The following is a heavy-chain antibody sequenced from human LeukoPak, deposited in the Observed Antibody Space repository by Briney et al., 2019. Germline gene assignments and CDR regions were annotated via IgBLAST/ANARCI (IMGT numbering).Heavy chain of an antibody. J-gene: IGHJ3*02. CDR1: GYTFTSYA. CDR3: ASEPRPPDAFDI. Sequence: ASVKVSCKASGYTFTSYAMHWVRQAPGQSLEWMGWINAGNGNTKYSQKFQGRVTITRDTSASTAYMELSSLRSEDTAVYYCASEPRPPDAFDIWGQGTMVTVSS. CDR2: INAGNGNT. V-gene: IGHV1-3*01.